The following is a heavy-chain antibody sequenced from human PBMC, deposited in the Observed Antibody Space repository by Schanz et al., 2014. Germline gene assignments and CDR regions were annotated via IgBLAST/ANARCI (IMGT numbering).Heavy chain of an antibody. D-gene: IGHD4-17*01. V-gene: IGHV4-34*10. Sequence: QVQLQESGPGLVKPSETLSLICVINGGSFSAYHWSWLRQSPGKGPEWIGEISHDGTTNYNPSLKSRVTISGDTSKNQFSLNLNSVTAADTAVYYCARSPGDFPGWFDSWGQGTLVTVSS. J-gene: IGHJ5*01. CDR1: GGSFSAYH. CDR2: ISHDGTT. CDR3: ARSPGDFPGWFDS.